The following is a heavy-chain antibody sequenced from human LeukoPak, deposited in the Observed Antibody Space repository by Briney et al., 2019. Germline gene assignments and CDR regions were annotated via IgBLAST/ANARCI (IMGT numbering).Heavy chain of an antibody. Sequence: GGSLRPSCAASGFAFSSYAMSWVRQAPGKGVEWVSAISGSGGSTYYADSVKGRFTISRDNSKNTLYLQMNSLRAEDTAVYYCAKEGGSGTGDYWGQGTLVTVSS. D-gene: IGHD3-16*01. CDR3: AKEGGSGTGDY. V-gene: IGHV3-23*01. CDR2: ISGSGGST. J-gene: IGHJ4*02. CDR1: GFAFSSYA.